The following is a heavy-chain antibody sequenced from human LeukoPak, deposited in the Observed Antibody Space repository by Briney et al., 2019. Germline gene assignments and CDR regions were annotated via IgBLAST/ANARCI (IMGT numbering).Heavy chain of an antibody. D-gene: IGHD2-8*01. J-gene: IGHJ3*02. Sequence: PGGSLRLSCAASGFTFSSYEMNWVRQAPGKGLEWVSYISSSGSTIYYADSVKGRFTISRNNARNSLYLQMSSLRAEDTAVYYCARDCSNGVCSTYQTFDIWGQGTVVTVSS. CDR1: GFTFSSYE. V-gene: IGHV3-48*03. CDR2: ISSSGSTI. CDR3: ARDCSNGVCSTYQTFDI.